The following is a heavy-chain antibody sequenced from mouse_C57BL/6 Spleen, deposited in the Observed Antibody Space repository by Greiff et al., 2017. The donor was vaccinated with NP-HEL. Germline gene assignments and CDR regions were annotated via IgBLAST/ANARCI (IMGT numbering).Heavy chain of an antibody. V-gene: IGHV5-17*01. J-gene: IGHJ3*01. CDR1: GFTFSDYG. CDR3: ARGLKLAWFAY. D-gene: IGHD1-3*01. CDR2: ISSGSSTI. Sequence: DVKLVESGGGLVKPGGSLKLSCAASGFTFSDYGMHWVRQAPEKGLEWVAYISSGSSTIYYADTVKGRFTISRDNAKNTLFLQMTSLRSEDTAMYYCARGLKLAWFAYWGQGTLVTVSA.